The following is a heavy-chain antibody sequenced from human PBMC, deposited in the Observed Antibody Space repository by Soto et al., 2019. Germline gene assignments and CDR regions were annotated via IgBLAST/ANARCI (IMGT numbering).Heavy chain of an antibody. J-gene: IGHJ4*02. CDR1: GFTFSDHY. V-gene: IGHV3-72*01. CDR3: ARGGLLGSCGGATCHNSFDY. Sequence: GGSLRLSCAASGFTFSDHYMDWVRQAPGKGLEWVGRSRNKANSYSTEYAASVKGRFTISRDNSKNSLYLQMNSLKTADTAVYYCARGGLLGSCGGATCHNSFDYWGQGALVTVSS. D-gene: IGHD2-21*01. CDR2: SRNKANSYST.